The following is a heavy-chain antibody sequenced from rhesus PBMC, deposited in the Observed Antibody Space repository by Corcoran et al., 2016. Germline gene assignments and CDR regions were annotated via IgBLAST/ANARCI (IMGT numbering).Heavy chain of an antibody. V-gene: IGHV4-147*01. CDR1: GGSISSNY. D-gene: IGHD6-31*01. CDR3: ARYTSSGWYYFDY. J-gene: IGHJ4*01. Sequence: QLQLQASGPGLVKPSATLSLTCAVSGGSISSNYWAWVRPSPGTGLEWIGYIHGGSGRTSYNPSRKSRVTISTDTTKNQFSRKLSSMTAADTAVYYCARYTSSGWYYFDYWGQGVLVTVSS. CDR2: IHGGSGRT.